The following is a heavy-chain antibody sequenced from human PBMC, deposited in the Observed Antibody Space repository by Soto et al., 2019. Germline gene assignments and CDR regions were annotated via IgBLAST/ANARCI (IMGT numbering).Heavy chain of an antibody. CDR2: LYSGGIT. Sequence: GGSLRLSCAASGFTVSNYYMTWVRQAPGKGLEWVSVLYSGGITKYADSVKGRFTIFRDISKNTLHLQMSSLRAEDTAVYYCGRDKYDSSGYYYYGMDVWGQGTTVTVSS. CDR1: GFTVSNYY. CDR3: GRDKYDSSGYYYYGMDV. D-gene: IGHD3-22*01. J-gene: IGHJ6*02. V-gene: IGHV3-66*01.